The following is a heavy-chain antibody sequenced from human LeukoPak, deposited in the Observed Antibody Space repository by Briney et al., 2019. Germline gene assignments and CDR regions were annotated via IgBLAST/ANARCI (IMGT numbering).Heavy chain of an antibody. CDR2: INHSGSA. CDR1: GGSFSGYY. V-gene: IGHV4-34*01. Sequence: SETLSLTCAVYGGSFSGYYWSWIRQPPGKGLEWIGEINHSGSANYNPSLKSRVTISVDTSKNQFSLKLSSVTAADTAVYYCARGTHSRYYYYYYGMDVWGQGTTVTVSS. J-gene: IGHJ6*02. D-gene: IGHD3-16*02. CDR3: ARGTHSRYYYYYYGMDV.